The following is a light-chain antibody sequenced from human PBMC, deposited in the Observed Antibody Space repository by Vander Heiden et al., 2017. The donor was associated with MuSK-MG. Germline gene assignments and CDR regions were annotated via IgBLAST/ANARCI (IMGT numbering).Light chain of an antibody. V-gene: IGKV1-39*01. CDR2: AAS. CDR3: QQRDSTPLT. CDR1: QSISSY. Sequence: DIQMTQSPSSLSASVGDRVTITCRASQSISSYLNWYQQKPGKAPKLLIYAASSLQSGVPSRFSGSGSGTDFTLTISRLQPEDFATYYCQQRDSTPLTFGGGTKVHIK. J-gene: IGKJ4*01.